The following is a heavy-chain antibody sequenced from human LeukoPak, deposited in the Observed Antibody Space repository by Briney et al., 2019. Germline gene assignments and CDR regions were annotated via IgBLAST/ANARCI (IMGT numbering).Heavy chain of an antibody. CDR2: IGSSGSTI. CDR1: GFTFSDYY. V-gene: IGHV3-11*04. J-gene: IGHJ6*03. D-gene: IGHD3-22*01. Sequence: SGGSLRLSCAASGFTFSDYYMSWNRQAPGKGLEWVSYIGSSGSTIYYAGSVKGRFTISRDNAKNSLYLQMNSLRAEDTAVYYCARYYYDSSGYPYYYYMDVWGKGTTVTVSS. CDR3: ARYYYDSSGYPYYYYMDV.